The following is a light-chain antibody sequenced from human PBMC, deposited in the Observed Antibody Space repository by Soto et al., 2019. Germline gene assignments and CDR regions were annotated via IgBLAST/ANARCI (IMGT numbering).Light chain of an antibody. CDR2: GAS. V-gene: IGKV3-20*01. CDR1: QHFGSSY. J-gene: IGKJ1*01. Sequence: PGERATLSCRASQHFGSSYLAWYQQTPGQPPRLLIFGASTRAAGVPDRFSGSGSGTDFTLTISSLRSEDVAVYFCQQYGDSPWTFGQGTKVEI. CDR3: QQYGDSPWT.